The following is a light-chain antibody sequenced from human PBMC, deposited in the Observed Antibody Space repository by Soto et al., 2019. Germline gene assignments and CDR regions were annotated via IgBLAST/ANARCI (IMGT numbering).Light chain of an antibody. Sequence: SYELTQPPSVSVAPGQTARITCGESNIGSKSVHWYQQKPGQAPVLVVSHDSDRPSGIPERFSGSNSGNKAALTITGAQADDESDYYCALYVGSGTVVFGGGTKLTVL. J-gene: IGLJ2*01. CDR1: NIGSKS. CDR3: ALYVGSGTVV. V-gene: IGLV3-21*02. CDR2: HDS.